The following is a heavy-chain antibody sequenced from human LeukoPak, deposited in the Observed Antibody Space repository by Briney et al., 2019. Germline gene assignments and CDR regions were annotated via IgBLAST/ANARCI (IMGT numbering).Heavy chain of an antibody. D-gene: IGHD6-13*01. CDR2: ISTNGDST. J-gene: IGHJ4*02. CDR3: AKSFGPVIAAAGTGAD. V-gene: IGHV3-23*01. CDR1: GFTFSSYA. Sequence: GGSLRLSCAASGFTFSSYAMSWVRQAPGKGLEWVSRISTNGDSTYYADSVKGRFTISRDNSKNTLYLQMNSLRAEDTAVYYCAKSFGPVIAAAGTGADWGQGTLVTVSS.